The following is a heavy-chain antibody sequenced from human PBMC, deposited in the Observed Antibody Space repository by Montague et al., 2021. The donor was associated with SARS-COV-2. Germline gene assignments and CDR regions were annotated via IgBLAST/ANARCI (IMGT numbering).Heavy chain of an antibody. CDR3: ARHSGRDTIFGVVIIPDAFDI. V-gene: IGHV4-39*01. J-gene: IGHJ3*02. D-gene: IGHD3-3*01. CDR1: GSSISSSSYY. CDR2: IHYSGST. Sequence: SETLSLTCTVSGSSISSSSYYWGWIRQPPGKGLEWIGSIHYSGSTYYNPSLKSRVTISVDTSKNQFSLKLSSVTAADTAVYYCARHSGRDTIFGVVIIPDAFDIWGQGTMVTVSS.